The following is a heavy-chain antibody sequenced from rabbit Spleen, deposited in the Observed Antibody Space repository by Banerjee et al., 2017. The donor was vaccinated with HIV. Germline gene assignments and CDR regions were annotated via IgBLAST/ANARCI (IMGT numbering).Heavy chain of an antibody. CDR2: IDAGSSGFT. V-gene: IGHV1S45*01. D-gene: IGHD4-1*01. Sequence: EQLEESGGGLVKPEGSLTLTCKASGVSLNDKDVMCWVRQAPGKGLEWIACIDAGSSGFTYFASWAKCRFTISKTSSTTVTLQMTSLTAADTATYFCARDLAGVIGWHFNLWGQGTLVTVS. J-gene: IGHJ4*01. CDR1: GVSLNDKDV. CDR3: ARDLAGVIGWHFNL.